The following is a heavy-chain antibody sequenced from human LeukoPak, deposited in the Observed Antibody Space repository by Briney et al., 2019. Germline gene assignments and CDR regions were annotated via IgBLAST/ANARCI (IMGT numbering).Heavy chain of an antibody. CDR3: AMITFGGVPPLDY. CDR1: GGSISSSNW. CDR2: IYHSGST. D-gene: IGHD3-16*01. V-gene: IGHV4-4*02. Sequence: KSSETLSLTCAVSGGSISSSNWWSWVRQPPGKGLEWIGEIYHSGSTNYNPSLKSRVTISVDKSKNQFSLKLSSVTAADTAVYYCAMITFGGVPPLDYWGQGTLVTVSS. J-gene: IGHJ4*02.